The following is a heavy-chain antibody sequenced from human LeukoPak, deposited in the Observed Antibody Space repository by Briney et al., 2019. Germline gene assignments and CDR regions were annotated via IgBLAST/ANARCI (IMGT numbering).Heavy chain of an antibody. J-gene: IGHJ3*02. Sequence: PSETLSLTCTVSGGSISSYYWSWIRQPPGKGLEWIAYISDIGSINYNPSLKSRVTMSVDTSKSQFPLRLSSVTAADTAVYYCARVRYYYDSSGYYYEDAFDIWGQGTMVTVSS. CDR2: ISDIGSI. CDR3: ARVRYYYDSSGYYYEDAFDI. V-gene: IGHV4-59*12. CDR1: GGSISSYY. D-gene: IGHD3-22*01.